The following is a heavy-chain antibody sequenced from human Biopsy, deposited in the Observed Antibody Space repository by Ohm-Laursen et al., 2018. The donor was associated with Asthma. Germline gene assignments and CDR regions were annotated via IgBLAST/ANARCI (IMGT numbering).Heavy chain of an antibody. CDR1: GDSFSNYA. CDR3: ARVPEYVRSSGALDY. J-gene: IGHJ4*02. V-gene: IGHV1-69*13. D-gene: IGHD2-2*01. CDR2: IIPDLGTP. Sequence: GASVKVSCKASGDSFSNYAISWVRQAPGQGLEWMGGIIPDLGTPDHAQMFEGRVTITADESTSTAYMELSSLSSEDTALYYCARVPEYVRSSGALDYWGQGTLVTVSS.